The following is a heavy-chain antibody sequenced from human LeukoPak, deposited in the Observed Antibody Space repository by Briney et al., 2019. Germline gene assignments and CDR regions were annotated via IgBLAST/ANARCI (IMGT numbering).Heavy chain of an antibody. CDR1: GGSITSSNYF. V-gene: IGHV4-39*02. Sequence: SETLSLTCIVSGGSITSSNYFWGWIRQPPGKGLEWIVGFYHSGTIFYSPSLGSRVAISIDTSKNQFSLRLLSVTAADTAVYYCARDRGYDSSGYYYDYWGQGTLVTVSS. D-gene: IGHD3-22*01. CDR2: FYHSGTI. J-gene: IGHJ4*02. CDR3: ARDRGYDSSGYYYDY.